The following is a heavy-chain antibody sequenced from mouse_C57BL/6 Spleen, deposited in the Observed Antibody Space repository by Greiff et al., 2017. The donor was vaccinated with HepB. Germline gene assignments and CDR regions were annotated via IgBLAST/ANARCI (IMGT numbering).Heavy chain of an antibody. J-gene: IGHJ1*03. CDR3: ARSSYGYFDV. CDR2: IDPSDSYT. D-gene: IGHD1-1*01. CDR1: GYTFTSYW. Sequence: VQLQQPGAELVKPGASVKLSCKASGYTFTSYWMQWVKQRPGQGLEWIGEIDPSDSYTNYNQKFKGKATLTVDTSSSTAYMQLSSLTSEDSAVYDCARSSYGYFDVWGTGTTVTVSS. V-gene: IGHV1-50*01.